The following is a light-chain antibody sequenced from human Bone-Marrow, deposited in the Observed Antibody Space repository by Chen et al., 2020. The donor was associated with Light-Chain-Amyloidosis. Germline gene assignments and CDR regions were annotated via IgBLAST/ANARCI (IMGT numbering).Light chain of an antibody. CDR3: QQYKSYTFT. CDR1: QDIGDW. V-gene: IGKV1-5*03. J-gene: IGKJ2*01. Sequence: DIRMTQSPPTLSASVGDRVTITCRASQDIGDWLAWFQQTPGKAPNLLLYKASNLQRGVPSRCTGSGSGTEFTLTIDSLQPDDFALYFCQQYKSYTFTFGQGTQL. CDR2: KAS.